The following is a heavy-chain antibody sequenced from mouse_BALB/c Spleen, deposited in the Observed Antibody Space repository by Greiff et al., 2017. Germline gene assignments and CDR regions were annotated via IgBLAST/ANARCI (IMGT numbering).Heavy chain of an antibody. CDR3: AELGEAY. Sequence: EVQVVESGGGLVQPGGSRKLSCAASGFTFSSFGMHWVRQAPEKGLEWVAYISSGSSTIYYADTVKGRFTISRDNPKNTLFLQMTSLRSEDTAMYYCAELGEAYWGQGTLVTVSA. J-gene: IGHJ3*01. CDR2: ISSGSSTI. CDR1: GFTFSSFG. D-gene: IGHD4-1*01. V-gene: IGHV5-17*02.